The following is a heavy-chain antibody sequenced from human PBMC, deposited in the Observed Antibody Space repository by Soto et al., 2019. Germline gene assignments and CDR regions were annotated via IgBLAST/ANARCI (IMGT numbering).Heavy chain of an antibody. J-gene: IGHJ6*03. CDR1: SGSISSSNW. D-gene: IGHD2-15*01. Sequence: SETLSLTCAVSSGSISSSNWWSWVRQPPGKGLEWIGEIYHSGSTNYNPSLKSRVTISVDKSKNQFSLKLSSVTAADTAVYYCARGVVVVAAASYYYYYYMDVWGKGTTVTVSS. CDR2: IYHSGST. CDR3: ARGVVVVAAASYYYYYYMDV. V-gene: IGHV4-4*02.